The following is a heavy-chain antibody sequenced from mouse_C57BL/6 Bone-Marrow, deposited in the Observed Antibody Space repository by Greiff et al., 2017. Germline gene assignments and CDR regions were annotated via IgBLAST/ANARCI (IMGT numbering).Heavy chain of an antibody. J-gene: IGHJ2*01. D-gene: IGHD2-3*01. CDR2: IYPGSGST. CDR3: ARWGWLPFDY. CDR1: GYTFTSYW. V-gene: IGHV1-55*01. Sequence: QVQLKESGAELVKPGASVKMSCKASGYTFTSYWITWVKQRPGQGLEWIGDIYPGSGSTNYNEKFKSKATLTVDTSSSTAYMQLSSLTSEASAVYYCARWGWLPFDYWGQGTTLTVSS.